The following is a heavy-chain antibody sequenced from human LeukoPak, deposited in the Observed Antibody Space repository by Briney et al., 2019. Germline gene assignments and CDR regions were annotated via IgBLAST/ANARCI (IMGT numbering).Heavy chain of an antibody. J-gene: IGHJ6*02. CDR1: GDSVSSPSAE. CDR2: IYYRSKWFN. V-gene: IGHV6-1*01. Sequence: SQTLSLTCAISGDSVSSPSAEWRWLRQSPSRGLECLGRIYYRSKWFNEYGDSVKSRIRINPDTSKTHFSLQLESVTHEDTAVYYCARRYTAYGLDVWGQGTTVTVSS. D-gene: IGHD2-2*02. CDR3: ARRYTAYGLDV.